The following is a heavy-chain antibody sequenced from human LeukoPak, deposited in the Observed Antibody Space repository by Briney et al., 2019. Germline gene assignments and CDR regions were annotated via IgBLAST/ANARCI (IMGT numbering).Heavy chain of an antibody. CDR1: GYTFNNYW. Sequence: AGESLKISCKGSGYTFNNYWIGWVRQMPGKGLEWMGFLYPDASATTYNPSFQGRVTISVDKSITTAYVQWSSLKASDSAMYYCAREGTTGGYYDYWGQGTLVTVSS. V-gene: IGHV5-51*01. D-gene: IGHD1-7*01. J-gene: IGHJ4*02. CDR3: AREGTTGGYYDY. CDR2: LYPDASAT.